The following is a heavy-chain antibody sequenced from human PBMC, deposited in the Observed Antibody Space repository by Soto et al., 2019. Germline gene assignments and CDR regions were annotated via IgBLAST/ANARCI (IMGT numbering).Heavy chain of an antibody. V-gene: IGHV4-59*08. J-gene: IGHJ4*02. CDR1: GGSISSYY. CDR3: ARSLIAAAGNEYDY. Sequence: SETLSLTCTVSGGSISSYYWSWIRQPPGKGLEWIGYIYYSGSTNYNPSLKSRVTISVDTSKNQFSLKLSSVTAADTAVYYCARSLIAAAGNEYDYWGQGTLVTVSS. D-gene: IGHD6-13*01. CDR2: IYYSGST.